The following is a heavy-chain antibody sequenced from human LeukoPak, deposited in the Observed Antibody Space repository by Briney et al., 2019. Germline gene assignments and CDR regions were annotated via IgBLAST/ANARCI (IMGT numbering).Heavy chain of an antibody. J-gene: IGHJ4*02. D-gene: IGHD2-8*01. CDR2: VNNDGSST. V-gene: IGHV3-74*01. CDR1: GFTLSSYW. CDR3: ARGLMGSDDY. Sequence: GGSLRLSCAASGFTLSSYWMHRVRQAPGKGLVWVSRVNNDGSSTTYADSVKGRFTISRDNAKNTLYLQMNSLRVEDTALYYCARGLMGSDDYWGQGTLVTVSS.